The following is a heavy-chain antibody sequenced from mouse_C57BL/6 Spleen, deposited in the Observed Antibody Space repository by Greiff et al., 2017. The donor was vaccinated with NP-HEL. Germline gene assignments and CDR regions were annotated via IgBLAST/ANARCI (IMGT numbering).Heavy chain of an antibody. CDR3: ARHKNYYGSSYVEVYFDY. D-gene: IGHD1-1*01. Sequence: DVQLVESGGDLVKPGGSLKLSCAASGFTFSSYGMSWVRQTPDKRLEWVATISSGGSYTYYPDSVKGRFTISRDNAKNTLYLQMSSLKSEDTAMYYCARHKNYYGSSYVEVYFDYWGQGTTLTVSS. CDR1: GFTFSSYG. V-gene: IGHV5-6*01. CDR2: ISSGGSYT. J-gene: IGHJ2*01.